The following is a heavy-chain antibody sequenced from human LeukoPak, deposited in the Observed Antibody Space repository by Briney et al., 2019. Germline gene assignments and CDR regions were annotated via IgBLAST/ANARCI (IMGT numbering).Heavy chain of an antibody. CDR3: TRGDPYCASASCYND. CDR2: MNPYSGNT. Sequence: ASVKVSCKASGYSFTSSDINWVRRATGQGLEWMGWMNPYSGNTGYAQKFQGRVTMTRDTSIKTAYMELSSLTSDDTAVYYCTRGDPYCASASCYNDWGQGTLLIVSS. D-gene: IGHD2-2*02. CDR1: GYSFTSSD. V-gene: IGHV1-8*01. J-gene: IGHJ4*02.